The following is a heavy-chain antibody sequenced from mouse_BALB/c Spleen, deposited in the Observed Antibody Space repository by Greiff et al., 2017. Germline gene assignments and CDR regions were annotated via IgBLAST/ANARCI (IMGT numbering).Heavy chain of an antibody. CDR3: TRDYYGSDYFDY. V-gene: IGHV5-6-4*01. J-gene: IGHJ2*01. CDR2: ISSGGSYT. CDR1: GFTFSSYT. D-gene: IGHD1-1*01. Sequence: EVHLVESGGGLVKPGGSLKLSCAASGFTFSSYTMSWVRQTPEKRLEWVATISSGGSYTYYPDSVKGRFTISRDNAKNTLYLQMSSLKSEDTAMYYCTRDYYGSDYFDYWGQGTTLTVSS.